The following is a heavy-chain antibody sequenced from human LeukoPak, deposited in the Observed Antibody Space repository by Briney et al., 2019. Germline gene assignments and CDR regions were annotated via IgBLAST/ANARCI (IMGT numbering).Heavy chain of an antibody. CDR2: IYTRGTT. Sequence: SETLSLTCTVSGDPISSYYWSWTRQPAGKGLEWIGRIYTRGTTNYNSSLKSRLTMSVDTSKNQFSLKLSSVTAADTAVYYCARLGSSGSAQYFQDWGQGTLVTVSS. CDR3: ARLGSSGSAQYFQD. V-gene: IGHV4-4*07. CDR1: GDPISSYY. D-gene: IGHD6-19*01. J-gene: IGHJ1*01.